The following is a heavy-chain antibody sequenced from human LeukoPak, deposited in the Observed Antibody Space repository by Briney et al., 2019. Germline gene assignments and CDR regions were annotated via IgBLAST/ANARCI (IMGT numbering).Heavy chain of an antibody. CDR1: GFTFSSYS. Sequence: GGSLRLSCAASGFTFSSYSMNWVRQAPGKGLEWVSYISSSSSTIYYAESVKGRFTISRDNAKNSLYLQMNSLRDEDTAVYYRARDFVGVVAATLNAFDIWGQGTMVTVSS. D-gene: IGHD2-15*01. CDR2: ISSSSSTI. J-gene: IGHJ3*02. V-gene: IGHV3-48*02. CDR3: ARDFVGVVAATLNAFDI.